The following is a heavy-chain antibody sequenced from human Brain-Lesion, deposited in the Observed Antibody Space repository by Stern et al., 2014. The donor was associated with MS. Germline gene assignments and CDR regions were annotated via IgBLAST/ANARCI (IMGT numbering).Heavy chain of an antibody. V-gene: IGHV1-2*02. D-gene: IGHD3-3*01. Sequence: QMQLVQSGAEVKKPGASVKVSCKTSGYIFTGYYIHWVRQAPGQGLEWMAWINPNTGGTKYAQKFQGRVTTSRDTSISTAYVELSSLTSDDTAVYYCARDQRGITIFGVVTDYYYLGMDVWGQGTTVTVSS. J-gene: IGHJ6*02. CDR1: GYIFTGYY. CDR3: ARDQRGITIFGVVTDYYYLGMDV. CDR2: INPNTGGT.